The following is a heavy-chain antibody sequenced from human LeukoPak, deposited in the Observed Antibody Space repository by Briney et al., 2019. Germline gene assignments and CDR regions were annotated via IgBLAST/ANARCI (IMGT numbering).Heavy chain of an antibody. Sequence: GAPLRLSCAASGFTFSSYAMSWVRQAPGKGLEWVSAISGSGGSTYYADSVKGRFTISRDNSKNTLYLQMNSLRAEDTAVYYCAKVGSIAADFDYWGQGTLVTVSS. V-gene: IGHV3-23*01. J-gene: IGHJ4*02. CDR3: AKVGSIAADFDY. CDR2: ISGSGGST. D-gene: IGHD6-6*01. CDR1: GFTFSSYA.